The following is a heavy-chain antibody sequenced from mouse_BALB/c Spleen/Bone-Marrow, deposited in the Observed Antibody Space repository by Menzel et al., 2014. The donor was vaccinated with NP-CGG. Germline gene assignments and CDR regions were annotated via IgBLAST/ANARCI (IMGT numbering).Heavy chain of an antibody. Sequence: VQLQQSGGGLVQPGVSRKLSCAASGFTFSGFGMHWVRQAPEKGLEWVAYISSASSTIYYADTVKGRFTISRDNPKNTLFLQMTSLRSEDTAMYYCARGGNYPYYAMDYWGQGTSVTVSS. CDR3: ARGGNYPYYAMDY. V-gene: IGHV5-17*02. CDR2: ISSASSTI. D-gene: IGHD2-1*01. CDR1: GFTFSGFG. J-gene: IGHJ4*01.